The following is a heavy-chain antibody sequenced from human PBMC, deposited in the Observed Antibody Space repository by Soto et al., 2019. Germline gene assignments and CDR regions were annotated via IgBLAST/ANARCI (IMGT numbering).Heavy chain of an antibody. CDR3: AKENGYSSSWFEFDY. D-gene: IGHD6-13*01. CDR2: INHSGST. V-gene: IGHV4-34*01. Sequence: SETLSLTCAVYGVSFSGYYWSWIRQPPGKGLEWIGEINHSGSTNYNPSLKSRVTISVDTSKNQFSLKLSSVTAADTAVYYCAKENGYSSSWFEFDYWGQGTLVTVS. CDR1: GVSFSGYY. J-gene: IGHJ4*02.